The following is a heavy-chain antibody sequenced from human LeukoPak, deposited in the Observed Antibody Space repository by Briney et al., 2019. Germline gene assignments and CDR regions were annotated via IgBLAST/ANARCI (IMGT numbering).Heavy chain of an antibody. Sequence: GRSLRLSCAASGFTFSSYAMHWVRQAPGKGLEWVAVISYDGSNKYYADSVKGRFTNSRDNSKNTRYLQMNSLRAEDTAVYYCARIPGDDYYGSGSYLGGGGFDYWGQGTLVTVSS. CDR3: ARIPGDDYYGSGSYLGGGGFDY. J-gene: IGHJ4*02. CDR1: GFTFSSYA. CDR2: ISYDGSNK. D-gene: IGHD3-10*01. V-gene: IGHV3-30-3*01.